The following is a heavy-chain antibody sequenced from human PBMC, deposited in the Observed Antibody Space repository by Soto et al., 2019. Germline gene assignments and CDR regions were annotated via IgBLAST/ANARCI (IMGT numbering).Heavy chain of an antibody. Sequence: QLQLQESGPGLVKPSETLSLTCTVSGGSISSSSYYWGWIRQPPGKGLEWIGSIYYSGSTYYNPSLKSRVTISVDTSKNQFSLKLSSVTAADTAVYYCARLWKDFYYYYYMDVWGKGTTVTVSS. CDR2: IYYSGST. V-gene: IGHV4-39*01. D-gene: IGHD1-1*01. CDR3: ARLWKDFYYYYYMDV. J-gene: IGHJ6*03. CDR1: GGSISSSSYY.